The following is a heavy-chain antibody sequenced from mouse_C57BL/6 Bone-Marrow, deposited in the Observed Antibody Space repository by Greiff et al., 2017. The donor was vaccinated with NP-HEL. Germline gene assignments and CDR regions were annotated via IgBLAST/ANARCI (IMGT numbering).Heavy chain of an antibody. CDR2: IDPSDCYT. J-gene: IGHJ1*03. D-gene: IGHD1-1*01. Sequence: QVQLQQSGAELVKPGASVKLSCKASGYTFTSYWLQWVKQRPGQGLEWIGEIDPSDCYTNYNQKFKGKATLTVDTSSSTAYMQLSSLTSEDSAVYYCARKSGSSHWYFDVWGTGTTVTVSS. V-gene: IGHV1-50*01. CDR3: ARKSGSSHWYFDV. CDR1: GYTFTSYW.